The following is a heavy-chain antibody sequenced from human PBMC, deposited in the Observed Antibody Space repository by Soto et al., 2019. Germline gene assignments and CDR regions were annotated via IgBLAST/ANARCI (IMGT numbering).Heavy chain of an antibody. CDR2: IYHSGST. CDR3: AKDRPRRTSGYFFDY. Sequence: SETLSLTCAVSGGSISSGGYSWSWIRQPPGKGLEWIGYIYHSGSTYYNPSLKSRVTISVDRSKNQFSLKLSSVTAADTAVYYCAKDRPRRTSGYFFDYWGQGTPVPSPQ. D-gene: IGHD1-1*01. J-gene: IGHJ4*02. CDR1: GGSISSGGYS. V-gene: IGHV4-30-2*01.